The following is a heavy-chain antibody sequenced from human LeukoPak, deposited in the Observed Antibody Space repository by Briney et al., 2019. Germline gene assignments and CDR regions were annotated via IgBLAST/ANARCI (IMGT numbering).Heavy chain of an antibody. V-gene: IGHV4-59*01. D-gene: IGHD6-13*01. CDR3: ARDEAFGLAAAGTEHYYGMDV. CDR2: IYYSGST. Sequence: PSETLSLTCTVSGGSISSYFWSWVRQPPGKGLEWIGYIYYSGSTNYNPSLKSRVTISVDTSKNQFSLKLASVTTADTAVYYCARDEAFGLAAAGTEHYYGMDVWGQGTTVTVSS. CDR1: GGSISSYF. J-gene: IGHJ6*02.